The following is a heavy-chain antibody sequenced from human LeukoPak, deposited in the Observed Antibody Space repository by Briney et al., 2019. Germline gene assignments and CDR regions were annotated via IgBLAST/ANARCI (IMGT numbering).Heavy chain of an antibody. V-gene: IGHV3-23*01. Sequence: GGSLRLSCGASGFRFSSYGMSWVRQAPGKGLEWISIICGSGTTTYYADSVKGRFTISRDNSKNTLYLQMDSLRAEDTAVYYCAKERLWFGESPLDYWGQGTLVTVSS. CDR1: GFRFSSYG. D-gene: IGHD3-10*01. CDR2: ICGSGTTT. J-gene: IGHJ4*02. CDR3: AKERLWFGESPLDY.